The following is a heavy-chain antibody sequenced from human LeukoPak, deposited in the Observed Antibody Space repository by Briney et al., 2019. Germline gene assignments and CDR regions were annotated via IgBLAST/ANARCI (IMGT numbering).Heavy chain of an antibody. CDR1: GHTFTTYY. J-gene: IGHJ4*02. CDR2: INPGTGDT. D-gene: IGHD1-1*01. CDR3: ASYASGYNWLRV. V-gene: IGHV1-2*07. Sequence: ASVDVSCKPSGHTFTTYYIHWVRQAPGQGLEWMGWINPGTGDTNYAHKFQDRVTVTRDTSIATAYMDLIRLTSDDTAVYFCASYASGYNWLRVWGQGTLVTVSS.